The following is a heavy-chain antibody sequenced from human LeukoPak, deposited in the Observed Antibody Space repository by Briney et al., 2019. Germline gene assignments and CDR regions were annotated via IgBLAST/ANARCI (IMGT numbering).Heavy chain of an antibody. CDR2: INWNGGST. CDR3: ARVNYYGSGSYSAY. D-gene: IGHD3-10*01. Sequence: GSLRLSCAASGFTFDDYGMSWVRQAPGKGLEWVSGINWNGGSTGYADSVRGRFTISRDNAKNSLYLQMNSLRAEDTALYYCARVNYYGSGSYSAYWGQGTLVTVSS. V-gene: IGHV3-20*04. CDR1: GFTFDDYG. J-gene: IGHJ4*02.